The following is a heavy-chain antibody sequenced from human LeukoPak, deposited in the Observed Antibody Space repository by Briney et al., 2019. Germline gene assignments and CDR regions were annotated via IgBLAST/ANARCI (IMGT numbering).Heavy chain of an antibody. CDR2: IWDDGNNK. J-gene: IGHJ5*02. Sequence: PGGSLRLSCAASGFSFSNHAMHWVRQAPAKGREWGEVIWDDGNNKRYANSVNGRFTISRDNSENTLYLQMNGLTAEDTAMYYCARDSYQDYYGRFDPWGQGTLVIVSS. CDR1: GFSFSNHA. D-gene: IGHD3-10*01. CDR3: ARDSYQDYYGRFDP. V-gene: IGHV3-33*01.